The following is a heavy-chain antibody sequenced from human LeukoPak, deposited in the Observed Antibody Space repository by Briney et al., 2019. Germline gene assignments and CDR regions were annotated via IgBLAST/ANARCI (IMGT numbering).Heavy chain of an antibody. CDR1: GFTFSTYS. CDR2: ISSSGSTI. Sequence: GGSLRLSCAVSGFTFSTYSMNWVRQAPGKGLEWISYISSSGSTINYADSVKGRFTISRDNAKNSLYLQMNSLRAEDTAVYYCARRAGAYSHPYDYWGQGTLVTVSS. J-gene: IGHJ4*02. D-gene: IGHD4/OR15-4a*01. CDR3: ARRAGAYSHPYDY. V-gene: IGHV3-48*01.